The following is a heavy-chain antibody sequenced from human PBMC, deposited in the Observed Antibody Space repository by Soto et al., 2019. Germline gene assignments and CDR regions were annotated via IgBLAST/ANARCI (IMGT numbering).Heavy chain of an antibody. CDR1: GGSFSGYY. V-gene: IGHV4-34*01. CDR3: AIGPRMWLAGGGY. CDR2: INHSGIT. J-gene: IGHJ4*02. Sequence: QVQLEQWGAGLLKPSETLSLTCAVCGGSFSGYYWSWIRQPPGKGLEWLGEINHSGITDYNPSLKSRITISIDTSKKQFSLKLNSVTAADTAVYYCAIGPRMWLAGGGYWGQGTQVTVSS. D-gene: IGHD6-19*01.